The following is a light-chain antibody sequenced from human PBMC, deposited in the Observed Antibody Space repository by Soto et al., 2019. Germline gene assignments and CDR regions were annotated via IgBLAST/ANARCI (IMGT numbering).Light chain of an antibody. CDR1: QGSSRS. J-gene: IGKJ4*01. Sequence: DIQLTQSPSSLSASVGDRVTITCHASQGSSRSINWFQQRPGKAPKLLIFDASNLETGVPSRFSGSGSGTNFSCTVTGLQPEDFATYYCQQSHNLPLTFGGGTKVQI. V-gene: IGKV1-33*01. CDR3: QQSHNLPLT. CDR2: DAS.